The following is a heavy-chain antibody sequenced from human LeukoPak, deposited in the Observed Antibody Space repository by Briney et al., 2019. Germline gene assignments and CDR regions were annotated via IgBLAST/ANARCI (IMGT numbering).Heavy chain of an antibody. V-gene: IGHV3-30*18. CDR3: AKSETDESDVESI. J-gene: IGHJ4*02. Sequence: GGSLRLSCEVSGFTFSSFWMNWVRQAPGKGLEWVAVISYDGRKKYHGDAVKGRFTISRDNSRNMLYLQMNSLRTEDTAVYYCAKSETDESDVESIWGQGTLVTVSS. CDR2: ISYDGRKK. CDR1: GFTFSSFW.